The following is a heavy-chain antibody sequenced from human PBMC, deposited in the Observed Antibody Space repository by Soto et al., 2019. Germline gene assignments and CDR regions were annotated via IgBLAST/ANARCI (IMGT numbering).Heavy chain of an antibody. J-gene: IGHJ3*02. CDR3: SRLEEAFDI. V-gene: IGHV1-69*02. Sequence: QVQLVQSGAEVKKPGSSVKVSCKASGGTFSSYTISWVRQAPGQGLEWMGRIIPILGIANYAQKFQGRVTRTADKTTSTAYSELSSLIIEDTAVYYCSRLEEAFDIWGQGTMVTVSS. CDR1: GGTFSSYT. CDR2: IIPILGIA. D-gene: IGHD1-1*01.